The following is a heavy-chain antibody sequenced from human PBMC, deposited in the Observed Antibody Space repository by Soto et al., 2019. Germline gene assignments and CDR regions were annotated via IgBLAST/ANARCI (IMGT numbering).Heavy chain of an antibody. J-gene: IGHJ5*02. CDR2: INTDGSST. D-gene: IGHD4-17*01. CDR3: ARFRVDGDYVP. V-gene: IGHV3-74*01. CDR1: GFTFSNYW. Sequence: EVQLVESEGGLVQPGGSLRLSCAVSGFTFSNYWMHWVRQAPGKGLVWVSRINTDGSSTSYADFVKGRFTISRDNARNTLFLQMNSLTAEDTAVYYCARFRVDGDYVPWGHGTLVTVSA.